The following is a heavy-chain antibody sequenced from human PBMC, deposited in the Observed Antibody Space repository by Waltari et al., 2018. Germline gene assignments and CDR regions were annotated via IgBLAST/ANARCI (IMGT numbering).Heavy chain of an antibody. Sequence: EVQLVESGGGLIQPGGSLRLSCAASGFVVSENYMTWVRPAPGRGLGLVSVLYSGGYSYYADSVKGRFTISSDTSKNTVYLQMNNLGAEDTAVYFCARGGGYYDNSGFYFFDYWGQGTLVTVSS. CDR3: ARGGGYYDNSGFYFFDY. D-gene: IGHD3-22*01. CDR1: GFVVSENY. V-gene: IGHV3-53*01. J-gene: IGHJ4*02. CDR2: LYSGGYS.